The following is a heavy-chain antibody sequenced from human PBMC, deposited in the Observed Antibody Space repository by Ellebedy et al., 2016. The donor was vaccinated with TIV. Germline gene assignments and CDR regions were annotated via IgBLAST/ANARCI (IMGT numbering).Heavy chain of an antibody. CDR1: GITFSSYS. V-gene: IGHV3-21*01. D-gene: IGHD5-24*01. CDR2: ISSSSSYI. Sequence: GESLKISXAASGITFSSYSMNWVRQAPGEGLEWVSSISSSSSYIYYADSVKGRFTISRDNAKNSLYLQMNSLRAEDTAVYYCAKEGSEVATINPFDYWGQGTLVTVSS. CDR3: AKEGSEVATINPFDY. J-gene: IGHJ4*02.